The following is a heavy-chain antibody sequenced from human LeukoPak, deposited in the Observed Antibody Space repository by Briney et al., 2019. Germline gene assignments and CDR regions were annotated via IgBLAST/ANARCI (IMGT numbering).Heavy chain of an antibody. V-gene: IGHV3-23*01. CDR3: AKDPPDIAVAGYFDY. CDR2: ISGSGGST. Sequence: GGSLRLSCAASGFTFSTYAMSWVRQAPGKGLEWVSTISGSGGSTYYADSVKGRFTISRDNSKNTLYLQMNSLRAEDTALYYCAKDPPDIAVAGYFDYWGQGTLVTVSS. D-gene: IGHD6-19*01. CDR1: GFTFSTYA. J-gene: IGHJ4*02.